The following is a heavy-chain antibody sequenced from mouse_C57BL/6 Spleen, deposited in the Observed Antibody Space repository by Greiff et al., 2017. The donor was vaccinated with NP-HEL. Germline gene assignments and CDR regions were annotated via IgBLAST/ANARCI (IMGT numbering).Heavy chain of an antibody. J-gene: IGHJ3*01. Sequence: EVMLVESGGGLVKPGGSLKLSCAASGFTFSSYTMSWVRQTPEKRLEWVATISGGGGNTYYPDSVKGRFTISRDNAKNTLYLQMSSLRSEDTALYYCARPPYYGSSTAWFAYWGQGTLVTVSA. CDR2: ISGGGGNT. D-gene: IGHD1-1*01. CDR1: GFTFSSYT. CDR3: ARPPYYGSSTAWFAY. V-gene: IGHV5-9*01.